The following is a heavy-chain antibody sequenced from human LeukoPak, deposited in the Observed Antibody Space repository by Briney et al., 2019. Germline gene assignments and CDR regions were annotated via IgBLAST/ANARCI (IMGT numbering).Heavy chain of an antibody. V-gene: IGHV4-59*01. Sequence: PSETLSLTCTVSGGSISSYYWSWIRQPPGKGLEWIGYIYYSGSTNYNPSLKSRVTISVDTSKNQFSLKLSSVTAADTAVYYCARVMFSVAGTKFDYWGQGTLVTVSS. D-gene: IGHD6-19*01. J-gene: IGHJ4*02. CDR2: IYYSGST. CDR3: ARVMFSVAGTKFDY. CDR1: GGSISSYY.